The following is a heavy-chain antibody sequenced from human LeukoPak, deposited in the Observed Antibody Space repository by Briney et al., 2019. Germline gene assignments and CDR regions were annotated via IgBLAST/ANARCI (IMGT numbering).Heavy chain of an antibody. CDR3: AKDLGQDAFDI. J-gene: IGHJ3*02. D-gene: IGHD7-27*01. Sequence: QSGGSLRLSCAASGFTFSSYGMHWVRQAPGKGLEWVAVISYDGSNKYYADSVRGRFTISRDNSKNTLYLQMNSLRAEDTAVYYCAKDLGQDAFDIWGQGTMVTVSS. V-gene: IGHV3-30*18. CDR2: ISYDGSNK. CDR1: GFTFSSYG.